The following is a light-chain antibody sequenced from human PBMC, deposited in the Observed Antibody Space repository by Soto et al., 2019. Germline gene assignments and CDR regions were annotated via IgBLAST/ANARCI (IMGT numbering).Light chain of an antibody. V-gene: IGLV2-14*01. CDR1: SSDVGDYNY. Sequence: QSAVTQPASVSGSPGQSITISCTGTSSDVGDYNYVSWYQHHPGKAPKLIIYEVRHRPSGVPNRFSGAKSGNTASLTISGLQAEDEADYYCSSYRTGSAFYVFGSGTKVTVL. CDR2: EVR. J-gene: IGLJ1*01. CDR3: SSYRTGSAFYV.